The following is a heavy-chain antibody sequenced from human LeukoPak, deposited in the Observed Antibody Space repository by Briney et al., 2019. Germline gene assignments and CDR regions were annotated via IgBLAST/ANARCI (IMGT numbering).Heavy chain of an antibody. Sequence: ASVKVSCKASGYSFTGYFLHWVRQTPGQGLEWMGWINPNNGLTNYTQKFKGRVTMTRDTSSATGYMELNRLTSADTAVFYCARAWGSLYYFDHWGQGTLVTVSS. CDR2: INPNNGLT. J-gene: IGHJ4*02. CDR1: GYSFTGYF. V-gene: IGHV1-2*02. CDR3: ARAWGSLYYFDH. D-gene: IGHD3-16*01.